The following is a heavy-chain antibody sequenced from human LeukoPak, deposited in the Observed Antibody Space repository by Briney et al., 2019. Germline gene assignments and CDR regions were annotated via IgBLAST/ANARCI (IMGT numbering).Heavy chain of an antibody. CDR3: ARGRDIVVVPAALPDYYYYYMDV. Sequence: ASVKVSCKASGYTFTSYGIGWVRQAPGQGLEWMGWISAYNGNTNYAQKLQGRVTMTTDTSTSTAYMELRSLRSDDTAVYYCARGRDIVVVPAALPDYYYYYMDVWGKGTTVTVSS. J-gene: IGHJ6*03. CDR1: GYTFTSYG. V-gene: IGHV1-18*01. CDR2: ISAYNGNT. D-gene: IGHD2-2*02.